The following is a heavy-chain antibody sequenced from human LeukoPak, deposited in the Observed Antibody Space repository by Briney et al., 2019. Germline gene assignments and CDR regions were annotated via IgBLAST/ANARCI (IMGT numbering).Heavy chain of an antibody. D-gene: IGHD3-10*01. CDR3: ARDWKDVRGVKGWFDP. V-gene: IGHV1-18*01. CDR2: ISAYNGNT. Sequence: ASVKVSCKASGYTFTRYGISWVRQAPGQGLEWMGWISAYNGNTNYAQKLQGRVTMTTDTSTSTAYMELRSLRSEDTAVYYCARDWKDVRGVKGWFDPWGQGTQVTVSS. J-gene: IGHJ5*02. CDR1: GYTFTRYG.